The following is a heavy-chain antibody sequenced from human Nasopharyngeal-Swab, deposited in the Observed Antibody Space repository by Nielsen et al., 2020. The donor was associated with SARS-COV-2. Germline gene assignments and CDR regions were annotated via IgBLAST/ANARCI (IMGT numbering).Heavy chain of an antibody. CDR2: IGTAGDT. Sequence: GGSLRISWAASGFTFCSYDMHWVRQATGKGLKGVSAIGTAGDTYYPGSVKGRFTISRENAKNSLYLQMNSLRAGDTAVYYCARVNYDSSGGYAFDIWGQGTMVTVSS. V-gene: IGHV3-13*01. D-gene: IGHD3-22*01. J-gene: IGHJ3*02. CDR3: ARVNYDSSGGYAFDI. CDR1: GFTFCSYD.